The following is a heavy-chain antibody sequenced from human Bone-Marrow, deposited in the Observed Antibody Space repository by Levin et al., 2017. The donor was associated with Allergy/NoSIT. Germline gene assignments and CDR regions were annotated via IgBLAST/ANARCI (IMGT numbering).Heavy chain of an antibody. J-gene: IGHJ4*02. CDR1: GFTFKTYG. Sequence: GGSLRLSCAASGFTFKTYGMHWVRQAPGKGLEWVAVISYVGSDEYYADSVKGRFTISRDNSKNTLYLQMNALRPEDTSVYYCATGSFDFWGQGTLVTVSS. V-gene: IGHV3-30*03. CDR3: ATGSFDF. CDR2: ISYVGSDE.